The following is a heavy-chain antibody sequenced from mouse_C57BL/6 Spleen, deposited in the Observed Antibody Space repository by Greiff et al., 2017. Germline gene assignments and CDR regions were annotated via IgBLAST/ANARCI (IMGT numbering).Heavy chain of an antibody. Sequence: EVMLMESGGGLVQPGGSLKLSCAASGFTFSDYYMYWVRQTPEKRLEWVAYISNGGGSTYYPDTVKGRFTISRDNAKNTLYLQMSRLKSEDTAMYYCARPYYSNYGAMDYWGQGTSVTVSS. CDR2: ISNGGGST. CDR1: GFTFSDYY. CDR3: ARPYYSNYGAMDY. D-gene: IGHD2-5*01. V-gene: IGHV5-12*01. J-gene: IGHJ4*01.